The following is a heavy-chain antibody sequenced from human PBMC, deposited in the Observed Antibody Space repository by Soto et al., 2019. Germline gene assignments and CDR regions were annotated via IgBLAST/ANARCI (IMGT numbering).Heavy chain of an antibody. CDR1: GGTFSSYA. J-gene: IGHJ4*02. Sequence: QVQLVQSGAEVKKPGSSVKVSCKASGGTFSSYAISWGRQAPGQGLEWMGGIIPIFGTANYAQKFQGRVTITADESTSTAYIELSSLRYEDMAVYYCARDRGLCLPLSTRWGQGTLVTVSS. CDR2: IIPIFGTA. V-gene: IGHV1-69*01. CDR3: ARDRGLCLPLSTR.